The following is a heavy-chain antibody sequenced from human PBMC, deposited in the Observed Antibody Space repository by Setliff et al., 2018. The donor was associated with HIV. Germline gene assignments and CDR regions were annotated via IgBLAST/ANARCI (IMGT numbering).Heavy chain of an antibody. V-gene: IGHV3-7*03. CDR2: IKQDGSEK. D-gene: IGHD5-12*01. J-gene: IGHJ4*02. CDR1: GFTFSSYW. CDR3: ARDLWLQFPFADY. Sequence: PSETLSLSCAASGFTFSSYWMSWVRQAPGKGLEWVANIKQDGSEKYYVDSVKGRFTISRDNAKNSLYLQMNSLRAEDTAVYCCARDLWLQFPFADYWGQGTLVTVS.